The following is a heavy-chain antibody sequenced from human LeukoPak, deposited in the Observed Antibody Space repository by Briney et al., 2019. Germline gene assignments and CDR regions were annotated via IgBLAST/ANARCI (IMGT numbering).Heavy chain of an antibody. CDR1: GFTFSSYA. V-gene: IGHV3-23*01. CDR2: ISGSGGST. D-gene: IGHD3-3*01. Sequence: GGSLRLSCAASGFTFSSYAMSWVRQAPGKGLEWVSAISGSGGSTYYADSVKGRFTISRDNSKSTLYLQMNSLRAEDTAVYYCAKVSIFGVVTYYFDYWGQGTLVTVSS. J-gene: IGHJ4*02. CDR3: AKVSIFGVVTYYFDY.